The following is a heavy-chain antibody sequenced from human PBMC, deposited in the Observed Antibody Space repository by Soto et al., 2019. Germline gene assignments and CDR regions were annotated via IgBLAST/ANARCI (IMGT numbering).Heavy chain of an antibody. V-gene: IGHV4-30-4*01. CDR1: GGSINCDNCC. J-gene: IGHJ4*02. CDR2: FHYSGTT. CDR3: ARGDGNTAFGY. D-gene: IGHD4-17*01. Sequence: SETLSLTCTVSGGSINCDNCCWTWIRQPPGKGLEWIGCFHYSGTTYQIPSLKSRLTISRDTSRNQFSLKLTSVTAADTAVYYCARGDGNTAFGYWGQGTQVTVSS.